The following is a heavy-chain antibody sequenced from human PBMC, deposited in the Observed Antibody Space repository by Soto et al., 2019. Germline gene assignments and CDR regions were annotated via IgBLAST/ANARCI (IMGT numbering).Heavy chain of an antibody. D-gene: IGHD3-16*02. CDR2: ISAYNGNT. V-gene: IGHV1-18*01. CDR3: ATDSIWGSYRGVGPGGY. Sequence: QVQLVQSGAEVKKPGASVKVSCKASGYTFTSYGISWVRQAPGQGLEWMGWISAYNGNTNYAQKLQGRATMTTDTSTSTAYMELRSLRSDDTAVYYCATDSIWGSYRGVGPGGYWGQGTLVTVSS. CDR1: GYTFTSYG. J-gene: IGHJ4*02.